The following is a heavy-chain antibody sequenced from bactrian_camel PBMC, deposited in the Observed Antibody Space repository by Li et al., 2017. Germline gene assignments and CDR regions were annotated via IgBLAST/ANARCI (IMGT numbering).Heavy chain of an antibody. CDR3: ASNRWRGTPLNPNGYVQ. V-gene: IGHV3S40*01. CDR2: IYTGTDRT. Sequence: VQLVESGGGSVQAGGSVRLSCVASGFTESGNYVAWIRQAPGEGREGVASIYTGTDRTYYADSVKGRFTISRESGKNTVHLQMNSLMPEDSGVYYCASNRWRGTPLNPNGYVQWGQGTQVTVS. CDR1: GFTESGNY. J-gene: IGHJ4*01.